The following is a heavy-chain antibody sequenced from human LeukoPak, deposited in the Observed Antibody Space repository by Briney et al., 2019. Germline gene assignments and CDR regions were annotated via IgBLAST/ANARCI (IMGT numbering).Heavy chain of an antibody. V-gene: IGHV3-49*03. J-gene: IGHJ4*02. CDR1: GFTFGDYA. Sequence: GGSLRLSCTASGFTFGDYAMSWFRQAPGKGLEWVGFIRSKAYGGTTEYAASVKGRFTISRDDSKSIAYLQMNSLKTEDTAVYYCTRARHYYDSSVYYPGYFDYWGQGTLVTVSS. D-gene: IGHD3-22*01. CDR2: IRSKAYGGTT. CDR3: TRARHYYDSSVYYPGYFDY.